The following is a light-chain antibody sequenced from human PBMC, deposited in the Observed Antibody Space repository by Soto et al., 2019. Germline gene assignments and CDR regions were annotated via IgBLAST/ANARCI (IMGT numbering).Light chain of an antibody. Sequence: QSVLTQPASASGTPGQRVTISCSGSSSNIGGNTVNWYQQLPGTAPKLLIYGNDQRPSGVPDRFSGSKSGTSASLAISGLQSEDEADYYCAAWEDSLNAFVFGTGTKVTVL. V-gene: IGLV1-44*01. CDR1: SSNIGGNT. J-gene: IGLJ1*01. CDR2: GND. CDR3: AAWEDSLNAFV.